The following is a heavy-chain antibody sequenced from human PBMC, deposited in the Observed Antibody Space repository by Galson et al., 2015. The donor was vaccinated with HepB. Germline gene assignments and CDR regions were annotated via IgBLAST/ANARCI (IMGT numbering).Heavy chain of an antibody. CDR1: GGSISSYY. D-gene: IGHD3-3*01. J-gene: IGHJ6*02. V-gene: IGHV4-4*07. Sequence: SETLSLTCTVSGGSISSYYWSWIRQPAGKGLEWIGRIYTSGSTNYNPSLKSRVTMSVDTSKNQFSLKLSSVTAADTAVYYCARDFRSKFFWSGYYPYGMDVWGQGTTVTVSS. CDR2: IYTSGST. CDR3: ARDFRSKFFWSGYYPYGMDV.